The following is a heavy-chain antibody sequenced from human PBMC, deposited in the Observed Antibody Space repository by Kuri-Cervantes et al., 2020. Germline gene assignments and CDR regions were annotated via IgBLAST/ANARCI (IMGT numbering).Heavy chain of an antibody. CDR3: ARFVTDWFDS. D-gene: IGHD2-21*02. J-gene: IGHJ5*01. Sequence: GSLRLSCAASGFTFSDHYMDWVRQAPGKGLEWVGSIYHSGSTYYNPSLKSRVTISVDTSKNQFSLKLSSMTAADTAVYYCARFVTDWFDSWSQGTLVTVSS. CDR1: GFTFSDHY. V-gene: IGHV4-38-2*01. CDR2: IYHSGST.